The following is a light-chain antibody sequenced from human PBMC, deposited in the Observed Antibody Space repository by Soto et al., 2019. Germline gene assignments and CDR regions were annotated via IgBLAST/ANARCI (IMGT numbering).Light chain of an antibody. Sequence: DIQMTQSPSTLSASVGDRVTITCRASQSISRWLAWYQQKPGKAPKVLIWDASSLQGGVPSRFSGSGSGTEFTLTISCLQPDDFATYYCQQYNGYSTWTLGQGTKVEIK. V-gene: IGKV1-5*01. CDR1: QSISRW. CDR3: QQYNGYSTWT. CDR2: DAS. J-gene: IGKJ1*01.